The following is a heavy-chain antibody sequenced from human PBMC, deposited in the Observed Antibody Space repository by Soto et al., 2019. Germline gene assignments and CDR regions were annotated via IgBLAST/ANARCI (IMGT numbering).Heavy chain of an antibody. J-gene: IGHJ3*02. CDR3: ARHSRNYLANDAFDI. Sequence: GESLKISCKGSGYTFTTYWIGWVRQMPGKGLEWMGIIYPDDSDTRYSPSFQGQVTISADKSITTAYLQRSSLKASDTAMYYCARHSRNYLANDAFDIWGQGTMVTVSS. CDR1: GYTFTTYW. V-gene: IGHV5-51*01. D-gene: IGHD1-7*01. CDR2: IYPDDSDT.